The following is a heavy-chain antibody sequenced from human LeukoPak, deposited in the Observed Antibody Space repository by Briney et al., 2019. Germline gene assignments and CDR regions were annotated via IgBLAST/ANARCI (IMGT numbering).Heavy chain of an antibody. Sequence: PGGSLRLSCAASGFTFSNYAMTWVRQAPGKGLEWVSAVTGSGSSTYYADSVKGRFTISRDNSKNTLYLQMSSLRAEDTAIYYCARAPPTVITSYFGMDVWGQGTTVTVSS. D-gene: IGHD3-3*01. V-gene: IGHV3-23*01. CDR1: GFTFSNYA. J-gene: IGHJ6*02. CDR3: ARAPPTVITSYFGMDV. CDR2: VTGSGSST.